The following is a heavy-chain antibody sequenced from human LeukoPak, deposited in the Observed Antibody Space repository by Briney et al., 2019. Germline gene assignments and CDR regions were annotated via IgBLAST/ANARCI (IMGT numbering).Heavy chain of an antibody. J-gene: IGHJ6*03. D-gene: IGHD3-3*01. CDR2: IWYDGSNK. CDR1: GFTFSSYG. V-gene: IGHV3-33*06. CDR3: AKDRSGRYYMDV. Sequence: GGSLRLSCAASGFTFSSYGMHWVRQAPGKGLEWVAVIWYDGSNKYYADSVKGRFTISRDNSKNTLYLQMNSLRAEDTAVYCCAKDRSGRYYMDVWGKGTTVTVSS.